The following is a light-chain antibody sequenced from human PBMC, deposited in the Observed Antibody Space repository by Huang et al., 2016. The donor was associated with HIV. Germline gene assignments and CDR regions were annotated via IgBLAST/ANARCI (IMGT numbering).Light chain of an antibody. J-gene: IGKJ4*01. Sequence: EVVMTQSPATLSVSPGERATLSCRASQSVSSNLAWYQQNPGQAPRVLIYGAATRATGIPARISGSGSGTEFTLTISSLQSEDFAVYYCQQYNNWPLTFGGGTTVAI. CDR2: GAA. CDR1: QSVSSN. CDR3: QQYNNWPLT. V-gene: IGKV3-15*01.